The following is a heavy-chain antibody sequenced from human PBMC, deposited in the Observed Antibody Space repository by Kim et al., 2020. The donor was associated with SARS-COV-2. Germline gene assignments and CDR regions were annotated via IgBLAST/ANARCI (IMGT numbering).Heavy chain of an antibody. Sequence: GGSLRLSCAASGFTFSSCAMSWVRQAPGKGLEWVSAISGSGGRTFYADSVKGRFTISRDDSKNTLYLQMNSLRAEDTAVYYCAGKGEGGLKTYWYFDLWGRGTLVTVSS. CDR2: ISGSGGRT. V-gene: IGHV3-23*01. CDR1: GFTFSSCA. J-gene: IGHJ2*01. D-gene: IGHD1-26*01. CDR3: AGKGEGGLKTYWYFDL.